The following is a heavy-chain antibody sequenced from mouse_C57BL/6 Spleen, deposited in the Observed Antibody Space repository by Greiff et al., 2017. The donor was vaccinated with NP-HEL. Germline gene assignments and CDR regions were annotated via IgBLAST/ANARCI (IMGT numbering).Heavy chain of an antibody. Sequence: QVQLQQPGAELVRPGSSVKLSCKASGYTFTSYWMDWVKQSPGHGLEWIGNIYPSDSETHYTQKFKDKATLTVDKSSSTAYMQLISLTSEDSAVYYGARMGDGTYFDYWGQGTTLTVSS. V-gene: IGHV1-61*01. J-gene: IGHJ2*01. CDR2: IYPSDSET. CDR1: GYTFTSYW. CDR3: ARMGDGTYFDY. D-gene: IGHD2-1*01.